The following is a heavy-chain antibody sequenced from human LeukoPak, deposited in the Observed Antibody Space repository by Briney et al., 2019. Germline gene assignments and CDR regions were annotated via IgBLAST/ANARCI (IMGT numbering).Heavy chain of an antibody. J-gene: IGHJ6*03. D-gene: IGHD2-15*01. V-gene: IGHV3-21*01. CDR3: ARGPSVVVAATGFYYYYYMDV. Sequence: GGSLRLSCAASGFTFSSYSMNWVRQAPGKGLEWVSSISSSSSYIYYADSVKGRFTISRDSAKNSLYLQMNSLRAEDTAVYYCARGPSVVVAATGFYYYYYMDVWGKGTTVTVSS. CDR2: ISSSSSYI. CDR1: GFTFSSYS.